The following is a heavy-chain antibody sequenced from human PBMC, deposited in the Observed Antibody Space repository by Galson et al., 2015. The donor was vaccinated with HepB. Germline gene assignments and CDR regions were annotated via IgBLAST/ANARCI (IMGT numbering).Heavy chain of an antibody. D-gene: IGHD4-17*01. J-gene: IGHJ4*02. Sequence: PALVKPTQTFTLTCTFSGFSLSTSGVGVGWIRQPPGKALEWLALIYWDDDKRYSPSLKSRLTITKDTPKNQVVLTMTNMDPVDTATYYCAHLTTVTTIDYWGQGTLVTVSS. CDR1: GFSLSTSGVG. CDR2: IYWDDDK. V-gene: IGHV2-5*02. CDR3: AHLTTVTTIDY.